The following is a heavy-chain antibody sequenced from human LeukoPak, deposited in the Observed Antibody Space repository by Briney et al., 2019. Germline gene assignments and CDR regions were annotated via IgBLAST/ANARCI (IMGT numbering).Heavy chain of an antibody. CDR2: IYHSGST. CDR1: GSSISSGGYS. V-gene: IGHV4-30-2*01. CDR3: ARGYCSSTSCWFDP. Sequence: PSETLSLTCAVSGSSISSGGYSWSWIRQPPGKGLEWIGYIYHSGSTYYNPSLKSRVTISVDRSKNQFSLKLSSVTAADTAVYYCARGYCSSTSCWFDPWGQGTLVTVSS. D-gene: IGHD2-2*01. J-gene: IGHJ5*02.